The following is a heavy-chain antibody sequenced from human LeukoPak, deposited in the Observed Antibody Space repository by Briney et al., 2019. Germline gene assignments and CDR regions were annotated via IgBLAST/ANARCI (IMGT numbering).Heavy chain of an antibody. CDR3: ARERKGIQLWPRGHDYYYMDV. V-gene: IGHV3-7*01. D-gene: IGHD5-18*01. CDR1: EFTFSNSW. J-gene: IGHJ6*03. CDR2: IKQDGSEK. Sequence: GGSLRLSCAASEFTFSNSWITWVRLASGKGLEWVANIKQDGSEKYYVDSVKGRYTISRDNAKNSLYLQMNSLRAEDTAVYYCARERKGIQLWPRGHDYYYMDVWGKGTTVTVSS.